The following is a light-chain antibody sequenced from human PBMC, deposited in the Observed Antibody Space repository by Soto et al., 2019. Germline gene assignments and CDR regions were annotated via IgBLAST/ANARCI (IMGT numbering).Light chain of an antibody. V-gene: IGKV1-39*01. CDR1: QSISSY. CDR2: AAS. Sequence: DIQMTQSPSSLSASVGDRVTITCRASQSISSYLNWYQQKPGKAPKLLIYAASSLQSGVPSRFSGSGSGTDFTLTISSLQPEDFATYYCQQSYSTLMYTFGQGTRWIS. CDR3: QQSYSTLMYT. J-gene: IGKJ2*01.